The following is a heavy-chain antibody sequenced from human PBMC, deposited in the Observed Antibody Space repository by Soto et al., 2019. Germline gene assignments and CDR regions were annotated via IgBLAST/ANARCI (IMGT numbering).Heavy chain of an antibody. Sequence: EVQLVESGGVVVQPGGSLRLSCAASGFTFDDYVMHWVRQAPGKGLEWVSLISWDGGSTYYADSVKGRFTISRDNSKNSLYLQMNSLRAEDTALYYCAKDIYGEWSLSSYYGMDVWGQGTTVTVSS. D-gene: IGHD3-3*01. CDR1: GFTFDDYV. CDR2: ISWDGGST. V-gene: IGHV3-43D*04. J-gene: IGHJ6*02. CDR3: AKDIYGEWSLSSYYGMDV.